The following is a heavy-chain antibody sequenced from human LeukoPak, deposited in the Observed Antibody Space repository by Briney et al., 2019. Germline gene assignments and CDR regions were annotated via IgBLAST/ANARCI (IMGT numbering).Heavy chain of an antibody. J-gene: IGHJ4*02. CDR3: AHGLRY. CDR1: GYSLTELS. Sequence: AASVKVSCKVSGYSLTELSMHWVRQAPGKGLEWMGSYDPEDGETIYAQKFQGRVTMTEDTSIDTAYMELNSLRSEDTAVYYCAHGLRYSGQGTLVTVSS. CDR2: YDPEDGET. D-gene: IGHD4-17*01. V-gene: IGHV1-24*01.